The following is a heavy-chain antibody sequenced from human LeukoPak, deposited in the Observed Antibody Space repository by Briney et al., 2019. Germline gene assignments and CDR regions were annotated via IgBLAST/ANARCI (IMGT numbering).Heavy chain of an antibody. J-gene: IGHJ4*02. CDR1: GYTFTDCY. D-gene: IGHD5-24*01. V-gene: IGHV1-2*02. CDR2: INPNSGGP. Sequence: ASVKVSCKASGYTFTDCYIHWVRQAPGQGLEWMGWINPNSGGPNYAQKFLDRVTMTRDTSVSTAYMELGRLKSDDTAVYFCATEGDGYNYGYFDYWGQGTLVTVSS. CDR3: ATEGDGYNYGYFDY.